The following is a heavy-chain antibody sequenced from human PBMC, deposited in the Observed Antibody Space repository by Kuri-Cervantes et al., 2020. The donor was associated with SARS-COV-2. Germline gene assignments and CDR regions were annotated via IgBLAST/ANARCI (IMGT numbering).Heavy chain of an antibody. CDR3: ARGVVDTAMAYYFDY. CDR2: ISYSGST. V-gene: IGHV4-38-2*02. D-gene: IGHD5-18*01. J-gene: IGHJ4*02. Sequence: SETLSLTCTVSSSSNSSGYYWGWIRQHPGKGLEWIGSISYSGSTYYNPSLKSRVTISVDTSKNQFSLKLSSVTAADTAVYYCARGVVDTAMAYYFDYWGQGTLVTVSS. CDR1: SSSNSSGYY.